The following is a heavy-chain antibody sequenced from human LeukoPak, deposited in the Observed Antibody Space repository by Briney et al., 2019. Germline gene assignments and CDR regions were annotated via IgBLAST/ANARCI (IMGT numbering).Heavy chain of an antibody. D-gene: IGHD6-13*01. V-gene: IGHV4-38-2*02. CDR2: IYHSGST. Sequence: SETLSLTCTVSGYSISSGYYWGWIRQPPGKGLEWIGSIYHSGSTYYNPSLKSRVTISVDTSKNQFSLKLSSVTAADTAVYYCASPLSQQRRVLSPLVYYYRDVWGKGTTVTVSS. J-gene: IGHJ6*03. CDR1: GYSISSGYY. CDR3: ASPLSQQRRVLSPLVYYYRDV.